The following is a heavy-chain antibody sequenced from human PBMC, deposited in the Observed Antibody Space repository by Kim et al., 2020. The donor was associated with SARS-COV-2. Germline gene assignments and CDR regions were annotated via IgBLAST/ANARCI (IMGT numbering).Heavy chain of an antibody. CDR3: AKHRSSRWNPGDYYGMDV. D-gene: IGHD6-13*01. J-gene: IGHJ6*02. V-gene: IGHV4-39*01. CDR1: GGSISSSSYY. Sequence: SETLSLTCTVSGGSISSSSYYWGWIRQPPGKGLEWIATIYSSGSTYYNPSLKSRVIISVDTSKNQFSLKLSAMTAADTAMYYCAKHRSSRWNPGDYYGMDVWGQGTTVTVSS. CDR2: IYSSGST.